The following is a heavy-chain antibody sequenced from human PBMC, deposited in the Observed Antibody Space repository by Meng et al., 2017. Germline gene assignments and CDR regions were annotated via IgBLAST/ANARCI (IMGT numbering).Heavy chain of an antibody. CDR3: ARDGGNYDFDY. CDR1: GYAFIDAY. Sequence: QVQLVQLGAEVKKPGASVTLSCRASGYAFIDAYVHWVRQGPGQGLEWMGRIIPSSGDANSAQKFLGRVTLTWDTSISTAYMELSSLRSDDTAIYYCARDGGNYDFDYWGQGTLVTVSS. V-gene: IGHV1-2*06. CDR2: IIPSSGDA. D-gene: IGHD1-7*01. J-gene: IGHJ4*02.